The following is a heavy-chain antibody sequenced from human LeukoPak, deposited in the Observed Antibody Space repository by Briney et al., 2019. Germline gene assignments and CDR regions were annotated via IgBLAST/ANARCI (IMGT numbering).Heavy chain of an antibody. Sequence: SETLSLTCAVYGGSFSGYYWSWIRQPPGKGLEWIGEINHSGSTNYNPSLKSRVTISVDTSKNQFSLKLSSVTAADTAVYYCARVPWYCSGGSCFSREAVAGTFDYWGQGTLVTVSS. CDR2: INHSGST. CDR1: GGSFSGYY. CDR3: ARVPWYCSGGSCFSREAVAGTFDY. J-gene: IGHJ4*02. D-gene: IGHD2-15*01. V-gene: IGHV4-34*01.